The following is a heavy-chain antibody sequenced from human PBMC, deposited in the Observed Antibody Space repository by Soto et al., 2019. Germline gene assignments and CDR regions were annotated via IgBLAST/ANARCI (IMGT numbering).Heavy chain of an antibody. CDR2: IYPGDSDT. Sequence: GESLKISCKGSGYSFTSYWIGWVRQMPGKGLEWMGIIYPGDSDTRYSPSFQGQVTISADKSISTAYLQWSSLKASDTAMYYCARVARRERNCIKYYYGMDVWGQGTTVTVSS. CDR1: GYSFTSYW. CDR3: ARVARRERNCIKYYYGMDV. V-gene: IGHV5-51*01. J-gene: IGHJ6*02. D-gene: IGHD1-7*01.